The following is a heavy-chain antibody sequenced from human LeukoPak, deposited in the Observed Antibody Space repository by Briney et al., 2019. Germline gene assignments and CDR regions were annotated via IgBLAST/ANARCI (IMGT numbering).Heavy chain of an antibody. CDR2: IGTSGATT. V-gene: IGHV3-23*01. Sequence: PGGSLRLSCVTSGFTFSTYVMSWVRKFPGKGLEWLSSIGTSGATTTYADSVKGRFTISRDNSENTLYLRMNSLRVEDTAEYYCARIERCDYWGQGTLVTVSS. J-gene: IGHJ4*02. CDR1: GFTFSTYV. CDR3: ARIERCDY.